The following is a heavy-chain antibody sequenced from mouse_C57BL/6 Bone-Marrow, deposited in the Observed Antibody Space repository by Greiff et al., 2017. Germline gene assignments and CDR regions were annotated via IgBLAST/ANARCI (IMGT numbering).Heavy chain of an antibody. D-gene: IGHD1-1*01. J-gene: IGHJ1*03. CDR3: DLLYGSNFWYYDV. V-gene: IGHV1-50*01. CDR2: IDPSDGYT. Sequence: VQLQQPGAELVKPGASVKLSCKASGYTFTSYWMQWVKQRPGQGLEWIGEIDPSDGYTNYNQKFKGKATLTVDTSSSTAYMQLSSLPSEDSAVYYCDLLYGSNFWYYDVWGTGTTVTVAS. CDR1: GYTFTSYW.